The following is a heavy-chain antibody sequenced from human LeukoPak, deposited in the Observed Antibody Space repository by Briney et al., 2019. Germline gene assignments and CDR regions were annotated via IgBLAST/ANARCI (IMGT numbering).Heavy chain of an antibody. CDR2: ISSSSSTI. Sequence: GGSLRLSCAASGFTFSSYSMNWVRQAPGKGLEWVSYISSSSSTIYYADSVKGRFTISRDNAKNSLYLQMNSLRAEDTAVYYCARLPITMIGGYWGQGTLVTVSS. D-gene: IGHD3-22*01. CDR3: ARLPITMIGGY. V-gene: IGHV3-48*04. CDR1: GFTFSSYS. J-gene: IGHJ4*02.